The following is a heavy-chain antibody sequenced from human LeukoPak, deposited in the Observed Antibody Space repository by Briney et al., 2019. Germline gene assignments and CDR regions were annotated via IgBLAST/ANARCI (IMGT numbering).Heavy chain of an antibody. V-gene: IGHV3-21*04. CDR1: GFTFSSYS. CDR2: ISSSSSYI. J-gene: IGHJ4*02. D-gene: IGHD6-13*01. CDR3: AKCRGSSWSDYFDY. Sequence: PGGSLRLSCAASGFTFSSYSMNWVRQAPGKGLEWVSSISSSSSYIYYADSVKGRFTISRDNSRNTLYLQMNTLRAEDTAVYYCAKCRGSSWSDYFDYWGQGTLVTVSS.